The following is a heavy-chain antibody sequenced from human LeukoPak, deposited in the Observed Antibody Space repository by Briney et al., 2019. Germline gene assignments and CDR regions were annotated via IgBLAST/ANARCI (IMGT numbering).Heavy chain of an antibody. V-gene: IGHV3-9*01. CDR3: AKDRYSSTWYYFDY. D-gene: IGHD6-13*01. J-gene: IGHJ4*02. Sequence: QPGRSLRLSCAASGFTFDDYAMHWVRHAPGKGLEWVSGISWNSGTIGYADSVKGRFTISRDNAKNSLYLQMNSLRAEDTALYYCAKDRYSSTWYYFDYWGQGTLVTVSS. CDR1: GFTFDDYA. CDR2: ISWNSGTI.